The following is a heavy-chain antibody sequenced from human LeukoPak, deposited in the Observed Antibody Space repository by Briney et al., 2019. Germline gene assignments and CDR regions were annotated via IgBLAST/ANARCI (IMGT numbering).Heavy chain of an antibody. CDR2: INPSGGST. J-gene: IGHJ4*02. CDR3: ARAGQSIVVVPAAMSGEPFDY. D-gene: IGHD2-2*01. CDR1: GYTFTSYY. V-gene: IGHV1-46*01. Sequence: ASVKVSCKASGYTFTSYYMHWVRQAPGQGLEWMGIINPSGGSTSYAQKFQGRVTMTRDTSTSTVYMELSSLRSEDTAVYYCARAGQSIVVVPAAMSGEPFDYWGQGTLVTVSS.